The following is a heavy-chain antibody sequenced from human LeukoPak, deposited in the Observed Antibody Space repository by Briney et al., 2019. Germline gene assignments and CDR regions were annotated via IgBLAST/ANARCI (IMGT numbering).Heavy chain of an antibody. CDR2: INPNSGGT. CDR3: ARAPMIVVVFPPRLDF. J-gene: IGHJ4*02. Sequence: GASVKVSCKTSGYTFTGYYMHWVRQAPGPGLEWMGWINPNSGGTNYAQKFQGRVTMTSDTSISTAYMELSSLRSDDTAMYYCARAPMIVVVFPPRLDFWGEGTLVTVSS. V-gene: IGHV1-2*02. CDR1: GYTFTGYY. D-gene: IGHD3-22*01.